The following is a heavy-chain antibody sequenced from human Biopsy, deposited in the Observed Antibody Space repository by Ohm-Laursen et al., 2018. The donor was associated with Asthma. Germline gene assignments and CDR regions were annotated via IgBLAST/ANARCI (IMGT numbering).Heavy chain of an antibody. J-gene: IGHJ4*02. D-gene: IGHD2-15*01. Sequence: SDTLSLTCTVSGVSIRSYYWTWIRQPPGKGLEWIGNIHYSSSTYSNPSLKSRVTISVDTSKKQISLRLSSVIAADTAAYYCAGFCSGGSCPDHWGQGTLVTVSS. V-gene: IGHV4-59*07. CDR2: IHYSSST. CDR1: GVSIRSYY. CDR3: AGFCSGGSCPDH.